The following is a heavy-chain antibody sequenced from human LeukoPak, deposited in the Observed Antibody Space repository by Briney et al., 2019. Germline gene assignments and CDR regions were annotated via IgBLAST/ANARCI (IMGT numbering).Heavy chain of an antibody. D-gene: IGHD3-9*01. J-gene: IGHJ3*02. CDR1: GFTVSSNY. Sequence: GGSLRLSCAASGFTVSSNYMSWVRQAPGKGLEGVSVIYSGGSTYYADSVKGRFTISRDNSKNTLYLQMNSLRAEDTAVYYCARAGYYDILTGYYNNAFDIWGQGTMVTVSS. V-gene: IGHV3-53*01. CDR3: ARAGYYDILTGYYNNAFDI. CDR2: IYSGGST.